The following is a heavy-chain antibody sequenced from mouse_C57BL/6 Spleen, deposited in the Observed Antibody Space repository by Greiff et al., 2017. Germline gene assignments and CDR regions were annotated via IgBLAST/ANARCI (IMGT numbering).Heavy chain of an antibody. V-gene: IGHV6-3*01. J-gene: IGHJ1*03. CDR3: TRYGSSYIYWYFDV. D-gene: IGHD1-1*01. CDR1: GFTFSNYW. Sequence: EVKLVESGGGLVQPGGSMKLSCVASGFTFSNYWMNWVRQSPEKGLEWVAQIRLKSDNYATHYAESVKGRFTISRDDSKSSVYLQMNNLRAEDTGSYYCTRYGSSYIYWYFDVWGTGTTVTVSS. CDR2: IRLKSDNYAT.